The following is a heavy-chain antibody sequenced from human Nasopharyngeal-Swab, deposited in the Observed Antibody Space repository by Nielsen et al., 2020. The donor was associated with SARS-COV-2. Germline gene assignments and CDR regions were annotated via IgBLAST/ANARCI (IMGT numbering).Heavy chain of an antibody. CDR2: INHSGST. CDR1: GGSFRGYY. J-gene: IGHJ5*02. D-gene: IGHD6-19*01. V-gene: IGHV4-34*01. Sequence: SQTLSLTCAVYGGSFRGYYWSWIRQPPGKGLEWIGEINHSGSTNYNPSLKSRVTISVDTSKNQFSLKLSSVTAADTAVYYCARGAVAGTVPRWFDPWGQGTLVTVSS. CDR3: ARGAVAGTVPRWFDP.